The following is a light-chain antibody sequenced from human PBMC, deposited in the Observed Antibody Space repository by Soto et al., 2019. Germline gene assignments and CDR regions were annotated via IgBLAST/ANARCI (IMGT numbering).Light chain of an antibody. V-gene: IGKV1-5*01. CDR3: QQYYSYPWT. CDR2: DAS. J-gene: IGKJ1*01. CDR1: QSISTW. Sequence: DIQMTQSPSTLSASVGDRVTITCRASQSISTWLAWYQQKPGKAPKLLIYDASSLESGVPSRFGGGGSGTEFTLTISSLQPDDFATYYCQQYYSYPWTFGQGTKVDIK.